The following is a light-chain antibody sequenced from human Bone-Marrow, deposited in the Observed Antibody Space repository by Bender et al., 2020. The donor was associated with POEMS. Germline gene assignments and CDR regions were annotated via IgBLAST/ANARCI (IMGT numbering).Light chain of an antibody. CDR1: KLGDKY. V-gene: IGLV3-1*01. J-gene: IGLJ1*01. CDR2: QDM. CDR3: QAWDSNVHYV. Sequence: SYELIQPPSVSVSPGQTASITCSGDKLGDKYVCWYQQRSGQSPVLVLYQDMKRPSGFPERFSGSSSGDTATLTISGTQALDEADYYCQAWDSNVHYVFGTGTKVTVL.